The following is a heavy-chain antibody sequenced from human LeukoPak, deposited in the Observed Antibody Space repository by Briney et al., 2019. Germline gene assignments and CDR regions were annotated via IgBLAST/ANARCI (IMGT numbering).Heavy chain of an antibody. CDR2: VHYSRTT. D-gene: IGHD4-17*01. V-gene: IGHV4-39*01. CDR1: GGSISDCSYY. J-gene: IGHJ4*02. Sequence: PSETLSLTCTVSGGSISDCSYYWCWIRQPPGKGPEGLGTVHYSRTTYYNSSLKSRVILSVDASKNQFSLMVSSVTAADTAVYYCARLSYGIYGNYFFDQWGQGTLVAVSS. CDR3: ARLSYGIYGNYFFDQ.